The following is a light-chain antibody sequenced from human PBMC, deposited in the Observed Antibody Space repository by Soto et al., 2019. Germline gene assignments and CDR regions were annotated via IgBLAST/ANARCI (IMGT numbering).Light chain of an antibody. Sequence: QSVLTQPASVSGSPGQSITISCTGTSSDVGGYNYVSWYQQYPGKAPKLMIYEVSNRPSGVSNRFSGSKSGNTASLTISGLQAEDEADYYCISYTSSSTLHVVFGGGTKLTVL. CDR1: SSDVGGYNY. CDR2: EVS. V-gene: IGLV2-14*01. CDR3: ISYTSSSTLHVV. J-gene: IGLJ2*01.